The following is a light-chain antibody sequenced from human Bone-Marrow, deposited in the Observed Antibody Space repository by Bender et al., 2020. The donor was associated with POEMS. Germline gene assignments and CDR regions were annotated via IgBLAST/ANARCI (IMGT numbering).Light chain of an antibody. J-gene: IGLJ2*01. V-gene: IGLV2-14*03. CDR2: DVR. CDR1: SSDVGGYHY. Sequence: QSALTQPASVSGSPGQSITISCTGSSSDVGGYHYVSWYQHHPGRAPKLMIYDVRYRPSGVSSRFSGSKSGNTASLTISVLQAEDEAAYYCGSYSGKNTLVVFGGGTKLTVL. CDR3: GSYSGKNTLVV.